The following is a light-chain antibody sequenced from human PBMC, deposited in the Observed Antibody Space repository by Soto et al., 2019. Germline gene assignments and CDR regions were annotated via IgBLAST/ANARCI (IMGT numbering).Light chain of an antibody. CDR1: QSVGSN. V-gene: IGKV3D-15*01. J-gene: IGKJ2*01. CDR3: QQYNNWPYT. CDR2: DAS. Sequence: ELVMTQSPVTLSLSPGERVALSCRASQSVGSNFAWYQQRPGQAPRVLIYDASTRATGIPARFSGSGSATEFTLTISSLQSEDFAVYYCQQYNNWPYTFGQGTKLEIK.